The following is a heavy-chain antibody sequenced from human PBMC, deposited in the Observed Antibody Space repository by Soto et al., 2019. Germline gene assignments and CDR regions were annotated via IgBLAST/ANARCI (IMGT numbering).Heavy chain of an antibody. V-gene: IGHV4-34*01. CDR1: GGSFSGYY. J-gene: IGHJ4*02. CDR2: INHSGST. D-gene: IGHD2-8*02. Sequence: SETLSLTCAVYGGSFSGYYWTWIRHPPGTGLEWIGEINHSGSTNYNPSLKSRVTISVDTSKNQFSLKLTSVTAADTAVYYCARDKITGLFDYWGQGTLVTVST. CDR3: ARDKITGLFDY.